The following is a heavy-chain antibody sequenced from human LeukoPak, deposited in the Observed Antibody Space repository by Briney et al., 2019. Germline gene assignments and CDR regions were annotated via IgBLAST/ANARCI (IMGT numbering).Heavy chain of an antibody. CDR3: ARHGHDYDPGRFYLFDY. J-gene: IGHJ4*02. Sequence: GESLKISCKGSGYNFPSYWIGWVRQMPGKGLEWMGIIYPDDSDTRYSPSLQGQVTISADKSISTAYLQWSSLRASDTAIYYCARHGHDYDPGRFYLFDYWGQGTLVTVSS. CDR2: IYPDDSDT. CDR1: GYNFPSYW. V-gene: IGHV5-51*01. D-gene: IGHD3-10*01.